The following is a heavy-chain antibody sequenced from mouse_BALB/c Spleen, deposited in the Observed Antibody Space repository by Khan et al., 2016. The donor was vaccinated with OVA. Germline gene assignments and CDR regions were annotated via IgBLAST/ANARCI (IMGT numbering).Heavy chain of an antibody. Sequence: DLVKPGASVKLSCKASGYTFTSYWINWIKQRPGQGLEWIGRISPGSGSTSYNEMFKGKATLTVDTSSSSPYLQLSSLSSEDSAVYLCARSYYYDSSLYAMDHWGQGTSVNVSS. CDR3: ARSYYYDSSLYAMDH. CDR2: ISPGSGST. J-gene: IGHJ4*01. CDR1: GYTFTSYW. V-gene: IGHV1S41*01. D-gene: IGHD1-1*01.